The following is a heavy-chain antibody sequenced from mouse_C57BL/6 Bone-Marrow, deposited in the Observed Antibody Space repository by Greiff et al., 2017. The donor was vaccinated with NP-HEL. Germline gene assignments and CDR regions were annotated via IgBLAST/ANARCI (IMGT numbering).Heavy chain of an antibody. J-gene: IGHJ1*03. CDR1: GFTFSDYY. CDR3: ARVPIYYYGSSHWYFDV. V-gene: IGHV5-16*01. D-gene: IGHD1-1*01. CDR2: INYDGSST. Sequence: EVQLQESEGGLVQPGSSMKLSCTASGFTFSDYYMAWVRQVPEKGLEWVANINYDGSSTYYLDSLKSRFIISRDNAKNILYLQMSSLKSEDTATYYCARVPIYYYGSSHWYFDVWGTGTTVTVSS.